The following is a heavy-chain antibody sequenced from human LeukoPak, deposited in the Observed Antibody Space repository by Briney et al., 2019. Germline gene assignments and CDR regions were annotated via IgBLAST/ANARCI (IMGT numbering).Heavy chain of an antibody. CDR1: GGSISSYY. D-gene: IGHD1-7*01. CDR3: ASGNWNYYYFDY. Sequence: SETLSLTCTVSGGSISSYYWSWIRQPPGKGLEWIGYIYYSGSTNYNPSPKSRVTISLDTSKNQFSLKLSSVTAADTAVYYCASGNWNYYYFDYWGQGTLVTVSS. J-gene: IGHJ4*02. CDR2: IYYSGST. V-gene: IGHV4-59*01.